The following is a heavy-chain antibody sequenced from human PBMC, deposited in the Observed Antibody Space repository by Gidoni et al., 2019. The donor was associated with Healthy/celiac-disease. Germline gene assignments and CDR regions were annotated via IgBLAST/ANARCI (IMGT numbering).Heavy chain of an antibody. Sequence: QVQLVESGGGVVQPGRSLRLSCAASGFTFSSYGMHWVRQAPGKGLEWVAVISYDGSNKYYADSVKGRFTISRDNSKNTLYLQMNSLRAEDTAVYYCAKDGGLDDWYFDLWGRGTLVTVSS. V-gene: IGHV3-30*18. CDR3: AKDGGLDDWYFDL. CDR2: ISYDGSNK. CDR1: GFTFSSYG. D-gene: IGHD1-1*01. J-gene: IGHJ2*01.